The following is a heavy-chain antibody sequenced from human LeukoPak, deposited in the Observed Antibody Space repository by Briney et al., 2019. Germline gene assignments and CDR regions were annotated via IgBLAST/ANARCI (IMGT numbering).Heavy chain of an antibody. D-gene: IGHD3-10*01. J-gene: IGHJ5*02. V-gene: IGHV3-53*01. Sequence: GGSLRLSWAAAGFTVSSNYMSWVRQAPGKGREWVAVIYSGGSTFYADSVKGRFTISRDNSKNTLYLQMSSLRAEDTAVYYCARGTSWPQWFDPWGQGTLVSVSS. CDR2: IYSGGST. CDR3: ARGTSWPQWFDP. CDR1: GFTVSSNY.